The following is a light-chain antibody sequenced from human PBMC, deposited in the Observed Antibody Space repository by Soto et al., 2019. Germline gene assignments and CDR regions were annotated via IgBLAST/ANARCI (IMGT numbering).Light chain of an antibody. J-gene: IGKJ1*01. CDR2: KVS. CDR3: MQGTHWPWT. V-gene: IGKV2-30*02. CDR1: QGLVHRSGNTY. Sequence: DVVLTQSPLSLPATLGQPASISCRSSQGLVHRSGNTYFNWFQQRPGHSPRRLIYKVSNRDSGVRDRVGGGGSATNFTRKISGVEAEDVEVYYWMQGTHWPWTFGQGTKVEI.